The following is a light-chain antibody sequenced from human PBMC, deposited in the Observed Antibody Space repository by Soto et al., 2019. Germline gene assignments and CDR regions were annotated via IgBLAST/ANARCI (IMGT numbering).Light chain of an antibody. J-gene: IGLJ3*02. CDR2: EVS. CDR1: SSDVGGYDY. CDR3: SSHAGTYPGV. Sequence: QSALTQPASVSGSPGQSITISCTGTSSDVGGYDYVSWYQLHPGKAPKLMVFEVSNRPSGVPDRFSGSKSGNTASLTISGLQAEDEADYYCSSHAGTYPGVFGGGTKLTVL. V-gene: IGLV2-14*01.